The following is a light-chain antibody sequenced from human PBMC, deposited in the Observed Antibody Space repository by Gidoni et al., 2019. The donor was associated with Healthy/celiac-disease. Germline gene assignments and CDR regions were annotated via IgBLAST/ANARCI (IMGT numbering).Light chain of an antibody. J-gene: IGKJ1*01. CDR1: QSVSSSY. CDR3: QQYGSSLWT. CDR2: GAS. V-gene: IGKV3-20*01. Sequence: EIVLTQSPGTLSLSPGERATLSCRASQSVSSSYLAWYQQKPGQAPRLLIYGASSRATGIPDRFSCSGSGTDFTLTISRLEPEDFAVSYCQQYGSSLWTFGQGTKVEIK.